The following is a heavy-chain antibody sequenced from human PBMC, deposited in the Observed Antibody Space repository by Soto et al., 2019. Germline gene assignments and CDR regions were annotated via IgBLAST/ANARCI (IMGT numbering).Heavy chain of an antibody. Sequence: GGSLRLSCAASGFTFSNAWINWVRQTPGKGLEWVGRVKSKTDGGTTDFAAPVKGRFAISRDDSKNMVYLEMNSLKTEDTAIYYGTTDSYITSIIVRFDYWGHGTLVTVSS. D-gene: IGHD3-22*01. CDR1: GFTFSNAW. CDR2: VKSKTDGGTT. V-gene: IGHV3-15*07. J-gene: IGHJ4*01. CDR3: TTDSYITSIIVRFDY.